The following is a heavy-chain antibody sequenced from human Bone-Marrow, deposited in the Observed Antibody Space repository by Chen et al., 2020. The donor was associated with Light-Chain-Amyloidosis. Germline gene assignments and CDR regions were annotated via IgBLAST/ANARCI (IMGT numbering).Heavy chain of an antibody. Sequence: CTFSGFSLSTSGMCVSWIRQPPGKALEWLALIDWDDDKYYSTSLKTRLTISKDTSKNQVVLTMTNMDPADTATYYCARTTLTTVSNWFDPWGQGTLVTVSS. CDR3: ARTTLTTVSNWFDP. V-gene: IGHV2-70*01. CDR2: IDWDDDK. D-gene: IGHD4-4*01. J-gene: IGHJ5*02. CDR1: GFSLSTSGMC.